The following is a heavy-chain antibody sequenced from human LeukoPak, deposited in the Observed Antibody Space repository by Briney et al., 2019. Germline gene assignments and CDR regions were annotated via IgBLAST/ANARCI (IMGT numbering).Heavy chain of an antibody. D-gene: IGHD2/OR15-2a*01. CDR2: IYYSGST. Sequence: TSETLSLTCTVSGGSISSSIYYWGWIRQPPGKGLEWIGSIYYSGSTYYNPSLKSRVTISVDTSKNQFSLKLSSVTAADTAVYYCARAPPSIYYYYMDVWGKGTTVTVSS. V-gene: IGHV4-39*01. CDR1: GGSISSSIYY. J-gene: IGHJ6*03. CDR3: ARAPPSIYYYYMDV.